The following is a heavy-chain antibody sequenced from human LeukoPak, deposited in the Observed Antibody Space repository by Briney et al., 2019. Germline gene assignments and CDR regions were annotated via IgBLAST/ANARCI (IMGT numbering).Heavy chain of an antibody. D-gene: IGHD5-18*01. CDR1: GFTFSSYG. CDR3: AKDRMAVDTAMVYDY. Sequence: GGSLRLSCAASGFTFSSYGMHWVRQAPGKGLEWVAVISYDRSNKYYADSVKGRFTISRDNSKNTLYLQMNSLRAEDTAVYYCAKDRMAVDTAMVYDYWGQGTLVTVSS. J-gene: IGHJ4*02. V-gene: IGHV3-30*18. CDR2: ISYDRSNK.